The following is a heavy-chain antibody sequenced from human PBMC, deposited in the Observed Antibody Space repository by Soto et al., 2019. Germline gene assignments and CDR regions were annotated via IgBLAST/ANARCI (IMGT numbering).Heavy chain of an antibody. CDR2: ISGSGGST. V-gene: IGHV3-23*01. CDR1: GFTFSSYA. J-gene: IGHJ6*02. D-gene: IGHD6-13*01. CDR3: ATSGPQQLVLCGRDV. Sequence: EVQLLESGGGLVQPGGSLRLSCAASGFTFSSYAMSWVRQAPGKGLEWVSAISGSGGSTYYADSVKGRFTISRDNSKNTLYVQMNSLRAEDTAVYYCATSGPQQLVLCGRDVWGQGPTVTVSS.